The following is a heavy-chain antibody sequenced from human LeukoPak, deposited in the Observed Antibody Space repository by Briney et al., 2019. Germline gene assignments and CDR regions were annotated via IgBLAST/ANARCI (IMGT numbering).Heavy chain of an antibody. D-gene: IGHD2-2*01. V-gene: IGHV4-59*11. CDR1: GGSISSHY. CDR3: ARRFGWGYRSSTSCPYYFDY. Sequence: SETLSLTCTVSGGSISSHYWSWIRQPPGKGLEWIGYIYYSGSTNYNPSLKSRVTISVDTSKNQFSLKLSSVTAADTAVYYCARRFGWGYRSSTSCPYYFDYWGQGTLVTVSS. J-gene: IGHJ4*02. CDR2: IYYSGST.